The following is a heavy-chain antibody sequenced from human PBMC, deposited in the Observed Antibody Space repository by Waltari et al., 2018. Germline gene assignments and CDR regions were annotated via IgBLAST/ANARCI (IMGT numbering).Heavy chain of an antibody. V-gene: IGHV3-23*01. Sequence: EVQLLESGGGLVQPGGSLRLSCAASGFTFGNHAMSWVRQAPGKGLGWVSAISGGGGSTYYADSVKGRFTISRDNSKNTLYLQMNSLRAEDTAVYYCASHDYGDYVSFDYWGQGTLVSVSS. D-gene: IGHD4-17*01. CDR3: ASHDYGDYVSFDY. J-gene: IGHJ4*02. CDR2: ISGGGGST. CDR1: GFTFGNHA.